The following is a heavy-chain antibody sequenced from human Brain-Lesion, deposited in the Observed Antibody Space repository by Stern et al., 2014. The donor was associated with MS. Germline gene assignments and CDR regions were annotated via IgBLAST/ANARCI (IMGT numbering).Heavy chain of an antibody. CDR2: IYSSGST. CDR3: ARTGDDFGDYSLSY. CDR1: GGSINTNNYY. J-gene: IGHJ4*02. Sequence: QVQLVQSGPGLVKPSETLSLTCTVSGGSINTNNYYWGWIRQPPGKGLEWIGNIYSSGSTFYSPSLKSRVTMSVGTSQNQFFLKLSSGTAADTAVYYCARTGDDFGDYSLSYWGQGTLVTVSS. V-gene: IGHV4-39*01. D-gene: IGHD4-17*01.